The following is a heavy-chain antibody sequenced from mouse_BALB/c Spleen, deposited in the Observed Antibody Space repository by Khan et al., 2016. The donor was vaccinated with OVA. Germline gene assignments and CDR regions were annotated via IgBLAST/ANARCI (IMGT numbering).Heavy chain of an antibody. V-gene: IGHV2-6-4*01. CDR2: IWGGGGT. J-gene: IGHJ4*01. CDR1: GFSLSRYN. CDR3: ARAYYRYGGYCGMDY. Sequence: QVQLKESGPGLVAPSQSLSITCTVSGFSLSRYNIHWVRQPPGKGLEWLGMIWGGGGTDYNSTLKSRLSISKDNSKSQVFLKMNSLQTNDTAMYYCARAYYRYGGYCGMDYWGQGTSVTVSS. D-gene: IGHD2-14*01.